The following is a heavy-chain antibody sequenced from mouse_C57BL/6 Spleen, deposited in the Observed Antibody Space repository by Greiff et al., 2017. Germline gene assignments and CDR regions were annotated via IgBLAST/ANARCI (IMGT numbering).Heavy chain of an antibody. J-gene: IGHJ3*01. CDR1: GFTFSSYG. CDR3: ARHYYGSSYAWFAY. CDR2: ISSGGSYT. Sequence: EVQGVESGGDLVKPGGSLKLSCAASGFTFSSYGMSWVRQTPDKRLEWVATISSGGSYTYYPDSVKGRFTISRDNAKNTLYLQMSSLKSEDTAMXDCARHYYGSSYAWFAYWGQGTLVTVSA. D-gene: IGHD1-1*01. V-gene: IGHV5-6*01.